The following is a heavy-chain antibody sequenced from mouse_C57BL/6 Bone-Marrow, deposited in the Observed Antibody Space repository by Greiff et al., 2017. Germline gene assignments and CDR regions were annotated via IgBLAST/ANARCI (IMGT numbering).Heavy chain of an antibody. V-gene: IGHV2-6-1*01. CDR1: GFSLTSYG. CDR3: ARHPNYYGSRYAMDY. Sequence: VQGVESGPGLVAPSQSLSITCTVSGFSLTSYGVHWVRQPPGKGLEWLVVIWSDGSTTYNSALKSRLSISKDNSKSQVFLKMNSLQTDDTAMYYCARHPNYYGSRYAMDYWGQGTSVTVSS. D-gene: IGHD1-1*01. CDR2: IWSDGST. J-gene: IGHJ4*01.